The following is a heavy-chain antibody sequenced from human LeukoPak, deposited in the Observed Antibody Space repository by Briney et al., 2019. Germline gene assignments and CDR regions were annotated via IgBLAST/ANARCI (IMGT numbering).Heavy chain of an antibody. CDR3: AKDIASSGSAPGARTFDI. V-gene: IGHV3-9*03. CDR1: GFTFDDYA. Sequence: PGGSLRLSCAASGFTFDDYAMHWVRQAPGKGLEWVSGISWNSGSIGYADSVKGRFTISRDNAKNSLYLQMNSLRAEDMALYYCAKDIASSGSAPGARTFDIWGQGTMVTVSS. D-gene: IGHD1-26*01. CDR2: ISWNSGSI. J-gene: IGHJ3*02.